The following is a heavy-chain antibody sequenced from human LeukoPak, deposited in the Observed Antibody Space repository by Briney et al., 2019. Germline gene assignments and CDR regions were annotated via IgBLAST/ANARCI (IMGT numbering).Heavy chain of an antibody. D-gene: IGHD2-15*01. CDR3: ARAGRKSRGVDIVRKKETGYYYYLDV. Sequence: GGSLRLSCAASEFTFFTYWMTWVRQASGKGLEWVANIKQDGSEKYYVDSVKGRFTISRDNAKNSLYLQMNSLRVEDTAVYYCARAGRKSRGVDIVRKKETGYYYYLDVWGKGTTVTVSS. CDR2: IKQDGSEK. V-gene: IGHV3-7*01. CDR1: EFTFFTYW. J-gene: IGHJ6*03.